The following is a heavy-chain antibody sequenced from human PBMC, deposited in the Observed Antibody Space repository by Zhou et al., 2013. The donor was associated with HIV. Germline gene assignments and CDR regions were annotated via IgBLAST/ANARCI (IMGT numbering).Heavy chain of an antibody. V-gene: IGHV1-2*02. CDR2: INPNSGGT. J-gene: IGHJ3*02. CDR1: GYTFTGYY. D-gene: IGHD3-22*01. CDR3: ARSQNDYYDSSGYADAFDI. Sequence: QVHLVQSGAEVKKPGSSVKVSCKASGYTFTGYYMHWVRQAPGQGLEWMGWINPNSGGTNYAQKFQGRVTMTRDTSISTAYMELSRLRSDDTAVYYCARSQNDYYDSSGYADAFDIWGQGTMVTVSS.